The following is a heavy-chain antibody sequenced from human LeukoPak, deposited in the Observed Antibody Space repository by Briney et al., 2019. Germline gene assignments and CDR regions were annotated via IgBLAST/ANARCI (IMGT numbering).Heavy chain of an antibody. CDR2: IKQDGSEK. Sequence: GGSLRLSCAASGFTFSYYWLTWVRQAPGQGLEWVANIKQDGSEKHYVDSVKGRFTISRDNAKNSLYLQMNSLRAEDTAVYYCARDRQIAYWGQGTLDTVSP. V-gene: IGHV3-7*01. CDR3: ARDRQIAY. J-gene: IGHJ4*02. CDR1: GFTFSYYW.